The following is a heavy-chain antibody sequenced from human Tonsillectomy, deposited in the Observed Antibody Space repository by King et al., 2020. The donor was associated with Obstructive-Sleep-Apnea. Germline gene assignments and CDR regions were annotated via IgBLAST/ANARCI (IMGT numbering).Heavy chain of an antibody. D-gene: IGHD3-3*01. CDR3: TRDFLAPDYFDY. CDR1: GGSISSSTYY. J-gene: IGHJ4*02. Sequence: QLQLQESGPGLVKPSETLSLTCTVSGGSISSSTYYWGWIRQSPERGLEWIGSVHYAGNTYYSPSLKSRVTISVDTSKNQFSLRLTSVTAADTAVYFCTRDFLAPDYFDYWGQGTLVTVSS. V-gene: IGHV4-39*07. CDR2: VHYAGNT.